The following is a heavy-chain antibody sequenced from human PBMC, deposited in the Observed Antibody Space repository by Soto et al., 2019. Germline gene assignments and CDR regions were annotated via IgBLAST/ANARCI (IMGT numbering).Heavy chain of an antibody. V-gene: IGHV3-30*04. D-gene: IGHD3-22*01. CDR3: ARDQSSSGYYYYYGMDV. Sequence: GGSLRLSCAASGFTFSSYAMHWVRQAPDKGLEWVAVISYDGSNKYYADSVKGRFTISRDNSKNTLYLQMNSLRAEDTAVYYCARDQSSSGYYYYYGMDVWGQGTTVTVSS. CDR2: ISYDGSNK. J-gene: IGHJ6*02. CDR1: GFTFSSYA.